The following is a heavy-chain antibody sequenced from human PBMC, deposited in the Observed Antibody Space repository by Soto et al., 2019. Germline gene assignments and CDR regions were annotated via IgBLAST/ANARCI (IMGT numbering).Heavy chain of an antibody. Sequence: ASVKVSCKASGYTFTSYGISWVRQAPGQGLEWMGWINGYNGNTNHAQKLQGRVTMSTDTSTSTAYMELRSLRSDDSAVYYCARMGDVPYYYYGMDVRGQGTTVTVP. J-gene: IGHJ6*02. CDR2: INGYNGNT. CDR3: ARMGDVPYYYYGMDV. D-gene: IGHD2-21*02. V-gene: IGHV1-18*01. CDR1: GYTFTSYG.